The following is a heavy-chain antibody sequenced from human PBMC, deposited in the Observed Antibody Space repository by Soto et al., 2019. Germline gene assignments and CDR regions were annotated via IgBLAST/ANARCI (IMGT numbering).Heavy chain of an antibody. D-gene: IGHD4-4*01. CDR1: GFSFSNYG. Sequence: EVQLLESGGGLVQPGGSLRLSCAASGFSFSNYGMSWVRQAPGKGLEWVSSISGSGGSTYYADSVKGRFTISRDNSKNTLYLQMNSLRAEDTAVFYCAKYARVRLTTGFDSWGQGPLVAVSS. J-gene: IGHJ4*02. CDR2: ISGSGGST. V-gene: IGHV3-23*01. CDR3: AKYARVRLTTGFDS.